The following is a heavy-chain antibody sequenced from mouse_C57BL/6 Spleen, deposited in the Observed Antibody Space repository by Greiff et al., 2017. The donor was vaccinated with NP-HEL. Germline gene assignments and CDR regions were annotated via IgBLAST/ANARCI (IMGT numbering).Heavy chain of an antibody. J-gene: IGHJ3*01. CDR2: FYPGSGSI. CDR3: ARHESLYDYGVPFAY. V-gene: IGHV1-62-2*01. CDR1: GYTFTEYT. D-gene: IGHD2-4*01. Sequence: VKLMESGAELVKPGASVKLSCKASGYTFTEYTIHWVKQRSGQGLEWIGWFYPGSGSIKYNEKFKDKATLTADKSSSTVYMELSRLTSEDSAVYFCARHESLYDYGVPFAYWGQGTLVTVSA.